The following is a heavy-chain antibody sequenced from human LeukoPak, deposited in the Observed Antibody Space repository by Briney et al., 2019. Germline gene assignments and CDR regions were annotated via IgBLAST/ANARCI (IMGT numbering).Heavy chain of an antibody. D-gene: IGHD3-10*01. J-gene: IGHJ4*02. Sequence: PGGSLRLSCAASGFTFSDYGIHWVRQAPGKGLEWVAVIWSDGSNKCYADSVKGRFTISRDNSKKTLYLQMNSLRVEDTAVYYRVRALGSFDYWGQGTLVTVSS. CDR1: GFTFSDYG. CDR3: VRALGSFDY. CDR2: IWSDGSNK. V-gene: IGHV3-33*01.